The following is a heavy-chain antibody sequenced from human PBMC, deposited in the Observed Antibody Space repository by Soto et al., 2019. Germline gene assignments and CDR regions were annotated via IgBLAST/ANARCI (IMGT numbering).Heavy chain of an antibody. Sequence: SETLSLTCTVSGGSICRYYWSWIRQPPGKGLEWIGYIYYSGSTNYNPSLKSRVTISVDTSKNQFSLKLSSVTAADTAVYYCARWGGSTSHDYWGQGTLVTVPQ. J-gene: IGHJ4*02. CDR2: IYYSGST. D-gene: IGHD2-2*01. CDR1: GGSICRYY. CDR3: ARWGGSTSHDY. V-gene: IGHV4-59*01.